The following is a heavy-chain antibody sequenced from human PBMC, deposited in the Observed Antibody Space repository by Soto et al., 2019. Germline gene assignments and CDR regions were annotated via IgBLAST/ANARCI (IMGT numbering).Heavy chain of an antibody. CDR3: AVARSPASNWFDP. CDR2: INPSGGST. CDR1: GYTFSSYY. V-gene: IGHV1-46*01. Sequence: ASVKVSCKASGYTFSSYYMHWVRQAPGQGLEWMGIINPSGGSTGYAQKFQGRVTMTRDTSTSTVYMELSSLRSEDTAVYYCAVARSPASNWFDPWGQGTLVTVSS. D-gene: IGHD3-3*01. J-gene: IGHJ5*02.